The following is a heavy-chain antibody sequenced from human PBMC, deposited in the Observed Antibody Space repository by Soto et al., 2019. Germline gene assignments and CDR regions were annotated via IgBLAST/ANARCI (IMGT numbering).Heavy chain of an antibody. J-gene: IGHJ4*02. CDR1: GGSFTDYF. V-gene: IGHV4-34*01. CDR3: TRGEQERHHLV. CDR2: INHSGST. D-gene: IGHD6-25*01. Sequence: PSETLSLTCAVYGGSFTDYFWTWIRQPPGKGLEWIGEINHSGSTNYNPSLKGRATISLDTSKNQFSLDLRSVTAADTAVYYCTRGEQERHHLVWGQGTVVTVSS.